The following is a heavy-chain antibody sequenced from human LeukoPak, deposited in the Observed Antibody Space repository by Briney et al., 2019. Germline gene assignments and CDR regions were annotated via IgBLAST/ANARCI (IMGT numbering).Heavy chain of an antibody. J-gene: IGHJ4*02. CDR3: ARQIASAGTAGFDF. D-gene: IGHD6-13*01. CDR2: IYSTGST. V-gene: IGHV4-4*07. CDR1: GGSISSYY. Sequence: SETLSLTCTVSGGSISSYYWSWIRQPAGKGLEWIGRIYSTGSTNYNPSLKSRVTMSVDTSKNQFSQRLRSVTAADTAVYYCARQIASAGTAGFDFWGQGALVTVSS.